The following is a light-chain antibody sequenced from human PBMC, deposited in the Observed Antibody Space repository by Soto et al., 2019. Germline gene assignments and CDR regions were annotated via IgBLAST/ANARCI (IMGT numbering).Light chain of an antibody. CDR1: QSVSSY. V-gene: IGKV3-11*01. Sequence: EIVLTQSPATLSLSPGERATLSCRASQSVSSYLAWYQQKPGKAPRLLIYDASNRATGIPARFSGSGYGTDFTLTISSLEPEDFAVYYCQQRSNWPPITFGQGTRLEIK. CDR3: QQRSNWPPIT. CDR2: DAS. J-gene: IGKJ5*01.